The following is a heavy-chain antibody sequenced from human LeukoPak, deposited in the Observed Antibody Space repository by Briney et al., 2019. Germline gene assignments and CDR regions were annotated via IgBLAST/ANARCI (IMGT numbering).Heavy chain of an antibody. D-gene: IGHD3-10*01. V-gene: IGHV1-69*13. CDR2: IIPIFGTA. CDR3: ARGLTMVRGVIYYYGMDV. CDR1: GGTFSSYA. J-gene: IGHJ6*02. Sequence: GASVKVSCKASGGTFSSYAISWVRQAPGQGLEWMGGIIPIFGTANYAQKFQGRVTITADESTGTAYMELSSLRSEDTAVYYCARGLTMVRGVIYYYGMDVWGQGTTVTVSS.